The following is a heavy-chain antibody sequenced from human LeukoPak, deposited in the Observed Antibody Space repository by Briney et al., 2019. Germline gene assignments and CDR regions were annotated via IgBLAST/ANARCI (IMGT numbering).Heavy chain of an antibody. Sequence: SETLSLTCDVSGDSMSNYWWSWVRQPPGKGLEWIGSIYYSGSTYYNPSLKSRVTISVDTSKNQFSLKLSSVTAADTAVYYCARQSRDGYNYVDYWGQGTLVTVSS. V-gene: IGHV4-39*07. CDR2: IYYSGST. CDR1: GDSMSNYW. J-gene: IGHJ4*02. CDR3: ARQSRDGYNYVDY. D-gene: IGHD5-24*01.